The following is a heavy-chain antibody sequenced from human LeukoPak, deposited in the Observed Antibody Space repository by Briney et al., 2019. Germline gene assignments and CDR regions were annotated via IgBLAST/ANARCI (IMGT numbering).Heavy chain of an antibody. V-gene: IGHV3-30*18. CDR1: GFTFSSYG. D-gene: IGHD2-15*01. Sequence: GGSLRLSCAASGFTFSSYGMHWVRQAPGKGLEWVAVISYDGSNKYYADSVKGRFTISRDNSKNTLYLQMNSLRAEDTAVYYCAKDEGYCSGGSCYEASYFQHWGQGTLVTVSS. J-gene: IGHJ1*01. CDR2: ISYDGSNK. CDR3: AKDEGYCSGGSCYEASYFQH.